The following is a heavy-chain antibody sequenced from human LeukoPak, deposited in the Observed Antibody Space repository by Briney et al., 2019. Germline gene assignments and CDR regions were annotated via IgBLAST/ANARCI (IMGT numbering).Heavy chain of an antibody. CDR2: ISTSGGST. J-gene: IGHJ4*02. Sequence: GGSLRLSCAASGFTFSSYAMSWVRQAPGKGLEWVSAISTSGGSTYYADSVKGRFTISRDNSKNTLYLQMNSLRAEDTAAYYCAKNSGGSCYSSLDYWGQGALVTVSS. V-gene: IGHV3-23*01. CDR1: GFTFSSYA. D-gene: IGHD2-15*01. CDR3: AKNSGGSCYSSLDY.